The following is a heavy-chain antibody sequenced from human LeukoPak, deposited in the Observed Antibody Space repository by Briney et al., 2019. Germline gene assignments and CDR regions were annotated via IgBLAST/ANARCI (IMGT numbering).Heavy chain of an antibody. Sequence: GASVKVSCKASGYTFTSYGISWVRQAPGQGLEWMGWISAYNGNTNYAQKLQGRVTMTTDTSTSTAYMELRSLRSDDTAVYYCAIASNYYDSSGYKIDYWGQGTLVTVSS. V-gene: IGHV1-18*01. D-gene: IGHD3-22*01. J-gene: IGHJ4*02. CDR1: GYTFTSYG. CDR3: AIASNYYDSSGYKIDY. CDR2: ISAYNGNT.